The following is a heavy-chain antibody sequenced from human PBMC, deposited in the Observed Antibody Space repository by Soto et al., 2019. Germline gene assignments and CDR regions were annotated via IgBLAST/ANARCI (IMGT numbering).Heavy chain of an antibody. Sequence: QVQLVESGGGVVQPGRSLRLSCAASGFTFSTYAMHWVRQAPGKGLEWVAVISSDGSNNYYADSVKGRFTISRDNSKNTRYLQMNSLRVEDTAVYYCARMGWAVAGSYYFDYWGQGTLVTVSS. CDR2: ISSDGSNN. J-gene: IGHJ4*02. D-gene: IGHD6-19*01. CDR1: GFTFSTYA. V-gene: IGHV3-30-3*01. CDR3: ARMGWAVAGSYYFDY.